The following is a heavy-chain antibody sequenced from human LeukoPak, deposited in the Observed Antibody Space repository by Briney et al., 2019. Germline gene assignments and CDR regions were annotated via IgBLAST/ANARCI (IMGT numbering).Heavy chain of an antibody. CDR1: GFTFSSFG. CDR3: VRYRDYSYGMDV. Sequence: GGSLRLSCAASGFTFSSFGMNWVRQAPGKGLEWVSSISGSITYIYYADSVKGRFTISRDNPKNSLYLQMNSLRAEDTALYYCVRYRDYSYGMDVWGPGTTVTVSS. CDR2: ISGSITYI. D-gene: IGHD1-26*01. V-gene: IGHV3-21*01. J-gene: IGHJ6*02.